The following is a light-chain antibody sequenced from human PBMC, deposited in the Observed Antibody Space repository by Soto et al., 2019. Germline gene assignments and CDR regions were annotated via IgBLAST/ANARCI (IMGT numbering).Light chain of an antibody. Sequence: QSALTQPASVSGSPGQSITISCTGTSSDVGGYNYVSWYQQHPGKAPKLMIYDVSNRPSEVSNRFSGSKSGNTASLTISGRQAEDEAAYYCSSSTGSSTPVVFGGGTKLTVL. CDR2: DVS. V-gene: IGLV2-14*01. CDR3: SSSTGSSTPVV. J-gene: IGLJ2*01. CDR1: SSDVGGYNY.